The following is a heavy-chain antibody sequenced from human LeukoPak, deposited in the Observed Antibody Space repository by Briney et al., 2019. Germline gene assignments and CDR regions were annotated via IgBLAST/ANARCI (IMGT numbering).Heavy chain of an antibody. J-gene: IGHJ4*02. CDR1: GYSISSGYY. CDR2: IYHSGST. Sequence: SETLSLTCAVSGYSISSGYYWGWIRPPPGKGLEWIGSIYHSGSTYYNPSLKSRVTISVDTSKNQFSLKLSSVTAADTAVYYCARYHPTTYYYDSSGYWNWGQGTLVTVSS. V-gene: IGHV4-38-2*01. CDR3: ARYHPTTYYYDSSGYWN. D-gene: IGHD3-22*01.